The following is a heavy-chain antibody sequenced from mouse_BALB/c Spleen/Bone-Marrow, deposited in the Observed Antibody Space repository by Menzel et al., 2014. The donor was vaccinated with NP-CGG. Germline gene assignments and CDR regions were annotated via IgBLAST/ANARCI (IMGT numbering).Heavy chain of an antibody. CDR2: ISYNGST. J-gene: IGHJ1*01. D-gene: IGHD1-1*01. CDR3: ARFYYYGSSYKNWYFDV. Sequence: EVKLMESGPGLVKPSQSLSLTCTVTGYSITSDYAWNWIRQFPGNELEWMGFISYNGSTSYNPSLKSRISITRDTSKNQFFLQLNSVTTEDTATYYCARFYYYGSSYKNWYFDVWGAGTTVTVSS. V-gene: IGHV3-2*02. CDR1: GYSITSDYA.